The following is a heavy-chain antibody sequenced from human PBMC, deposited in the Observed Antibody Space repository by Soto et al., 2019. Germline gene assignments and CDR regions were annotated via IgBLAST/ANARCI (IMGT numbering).Heavy chain of an antibody. CDR2: IVVGSGNT. CDR1: GFTFTSSA. CDR3: AADPLYDYIWGSTDAFDI. V-gene: IGHV1-58*02. J-gene: IGHJ3*02. D-gene: IGHD3-16*01. Sequence: GASVKVSCKASGFTFTSSAMQWVRQARGQRLEWIGWIVVGSGNTNYAQKFQERVTITRDMSTSTAYMELSSLRSEDTAVYYCAADPLYDYIWGSTDAFDIWGQGTMVTVSS.